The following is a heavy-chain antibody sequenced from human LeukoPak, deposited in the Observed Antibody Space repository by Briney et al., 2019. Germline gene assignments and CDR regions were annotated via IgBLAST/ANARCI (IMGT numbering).Heavy chain of an antibody. D-gene: IGHD6-6*01. Sequence: QPGGSLRLSCAASGFTFSSYAMNWVRQAPGKGLEWVSAMSYSGSSTYYADSVKGRFTISRVNSKNTLYLQMNSLRAEDTAVYYCAKDRSSSFSGFLEYWGQGTLVTVSS. CDR3: AKDRSSSFSGFLEY. CDR2: MSYSGSST. J-gene: IGHJ4*02. V-gene: IGHV3-23*01. CDR1: GFTFSSYA.